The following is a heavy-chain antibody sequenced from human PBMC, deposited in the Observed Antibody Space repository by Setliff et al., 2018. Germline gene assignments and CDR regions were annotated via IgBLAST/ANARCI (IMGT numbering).Heavy chain of an antibody. V-gene: IGHV3-7*03. CDR3: VRLGTVAAGD. D-gene: IGHD6-19*01. CDR1: GFTFSRYW. J-gene: IGHJ4*02. CDR2: IKEDGSNK. Sequence: PGGSLRLSCVVSGFTFSRYWMTWVRQAPGKGLEWVANIKEDGSNKYYADSVKGRFTISRDNAKNSLYLQMNSLRVEDTALYHCVRLGTVAAGDWGQGTLVTVSS.